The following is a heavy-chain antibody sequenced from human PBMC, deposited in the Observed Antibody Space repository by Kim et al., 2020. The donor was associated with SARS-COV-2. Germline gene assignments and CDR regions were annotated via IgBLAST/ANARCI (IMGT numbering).Heavy chain of an antibody. V-gene: IGHV1-69*13. CDR1: GGTFSSYA. J-gene: IGHJ5*02. CDR3: ARLVQPPVGWFDP. CDR2: IIPIFGTA. D-gene: IGHD1-1*01. Sequence: SVKVSRKASGGTFSSYAISWVRQAPGQGLEWMGGIIPIFGTANYAQKFQGRVTITADESTSTAYMELSSLRSEDTAVYYCARLVQPPVGWFDPWGQGTLVTVSS.